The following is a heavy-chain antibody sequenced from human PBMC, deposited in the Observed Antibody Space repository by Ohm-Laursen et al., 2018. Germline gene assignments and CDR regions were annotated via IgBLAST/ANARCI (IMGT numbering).Heavy chain of an antibody. V-gene: IGHV3-11*04. Sequence: SLRLSCAASGFTFSDYYMSWIRQAPGKGLEWVSYISASGTTMYYADSVKGRFTISRDNSNNALYLQMNSLRVEDTAMYYCARDSAQGGAFDIWGQGSLVTVSS. CDR1: GFTFSDYY. J-gene: IGHJ3*02. CDR3: ARDSAQGGAFDI. CDR2: ISASGTTM. D-gene: IGHD3-16*01.